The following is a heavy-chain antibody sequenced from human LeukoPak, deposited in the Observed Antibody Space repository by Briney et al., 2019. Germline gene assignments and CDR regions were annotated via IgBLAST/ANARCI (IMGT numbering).Heavy chain of an antibody. CDR3: ARDFGGFPLDY. CDR2: IKEDGSEK. D-gene: IGHD4-23*01. V-gene: IGHV3-7*01. J-gene: IGHJ4*02. CDR1: GFTFSNYW. Sequence: GGSLRLSCVASGFTFSNYWMSWVRQAPGKGLECVANIKEDGSEKYYVDSVKGRFTISRDNAKNSLYLQMNSLRAEDTAVYYRARDFGGFPLDYWGQGTLVTVSS.